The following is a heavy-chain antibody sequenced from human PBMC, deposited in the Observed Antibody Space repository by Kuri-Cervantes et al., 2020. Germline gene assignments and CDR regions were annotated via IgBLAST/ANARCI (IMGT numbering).Heavy chain of an antibody. J-gene: IGHJ6*02. CDR3: ARDLGLGYSSGWYAGYGMDV. D-gene: IGHD6-19*01. CDR2: ISYDGTNE. V-gene: IGHV3-30-3*01. Sequence: GESLKISCAASGFTFSNYAMHWVRQAPGKGLEWVTLISYDGTNEYYADSVKGRFTISRDNSQNTLYLQMNSLRAEDTAVYYCARDLGLGYSSGWYAGYGMDVWGQGTTVTVSS. CDR1: GFTFSNYA.